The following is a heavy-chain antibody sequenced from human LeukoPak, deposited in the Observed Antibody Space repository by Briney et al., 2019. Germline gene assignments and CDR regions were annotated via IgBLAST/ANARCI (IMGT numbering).Heavy chain of an antibody. CDR3: ARDNSAGGYDAPGYFDY. J-gene: IGHJ4*02. Sequence: ASVKVSCKASGYTLTRYGISWVRQAPGQGLEWMGWISAYNGNTNYAQKLQGRVTMTTDTSTSTAYMELRSLRSDDTAVYYCARDNSAGGYDAPGYFDYWGQGTLVTVSS. D-gene: IGHD5-12*01. CDR1: GYTLTRYG. V-gene: IGHV1-18*04. CDR2: ISAYNGNT.